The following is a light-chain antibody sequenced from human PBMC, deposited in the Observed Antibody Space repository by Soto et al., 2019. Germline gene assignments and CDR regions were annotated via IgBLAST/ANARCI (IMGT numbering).Light chain of an antibody. CDR1: QSISSY. Sequence: DIQMTQSPSSLSASVGDRVTITCRASQSISSYLNWYQQKPGKAPKPLIYAASSLRSGVPSRFSGSGSGTDFTLTISSLQPEDFATYYCQQIYSTPRTFGQGTKVEIK. J-gene: IGKJ1*01. CDR2: AAS. V-gene: IGKV1-39*01. CDR3: QQIYSTPRT.